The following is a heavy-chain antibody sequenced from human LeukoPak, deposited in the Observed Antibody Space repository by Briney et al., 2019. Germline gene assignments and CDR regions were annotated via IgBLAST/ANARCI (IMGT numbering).Heavy chain of an antibody. CDR1: GDSISSYY. D-gene: IGHD4-17*01. CDR2: VYYSGST. V-gene: IGHV4-59*01. J-gene: IGHJ4*02. CDR3: ARHDYGDYVYFDY. Sequence: SETLSLTCTVSGDSISSYYWSWLRQPPGKGLEWIGYVYYSGSTNYNPSLKSRVAMSVDTSKDQFSLELSSVTAADTAVYYCARHDYGDYVYFDYWGQGTLVTVSS.